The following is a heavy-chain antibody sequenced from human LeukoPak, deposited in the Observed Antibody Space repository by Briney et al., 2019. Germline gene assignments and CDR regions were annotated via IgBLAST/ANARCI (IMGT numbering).Heavy chain of an antibody. CDR2: IKQDGSEK. Sequence: GGSLRLSCAASGFTFSSYWMSWVRQAPGKGLEGVANIKQDGSEKYYVDSLKGRFTISRDNAKNCLYLQMNSLTAEDTAVYYCARGPTRANSSDYWGQGTLVTVSS. CDR1: GFTFSSYW. V-gene: IGHV3-7*01. D-gene: IGHD2/OR15-2a*01. CDR3: ARGPTRANSSDY. J-gene: IGHJ4*02.